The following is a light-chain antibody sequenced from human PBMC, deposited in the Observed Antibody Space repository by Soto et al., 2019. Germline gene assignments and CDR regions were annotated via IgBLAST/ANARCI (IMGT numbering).Light chain of an antibody. CDR1: QDISNY. J-gene: IGKJ4*01. Sequence: DIQLTQSPSSLSASVGDRVTITCQASQDISNYLTWYQLKPGKAPKFLIYDASNLETGVPSRFSGSGSGTDFTFTIGSLQPEDIAVYYCQQYHSLPLTFGGGTKVDIK. V-gene: IGKV1-33*01. CDR2: DAS. CDR3: QQYHSLPLT.